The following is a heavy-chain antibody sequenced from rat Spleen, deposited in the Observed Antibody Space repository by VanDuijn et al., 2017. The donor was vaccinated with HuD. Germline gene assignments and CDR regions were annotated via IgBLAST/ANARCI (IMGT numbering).Heavy chain of an antibody. D-gene: IGHD1-4*01. CDR2: IFYDGSRT. CDR3: ATQGITAPHFDY. V-gene: IGHV5S10*01. J-gene: IGHJ2*01. Sequence: EVQLVESDGGLVQPGRSLKLSCAVSGFTFSDYDMAWVRQAPTKGLEWVATIFYDGSRTYYRDSVKGRFTISRDNARSILYLQMDSLGSEDTATYYCATQGITAPHFDYWGQGVMVTVSS. CDR1: GFTFSDYD.